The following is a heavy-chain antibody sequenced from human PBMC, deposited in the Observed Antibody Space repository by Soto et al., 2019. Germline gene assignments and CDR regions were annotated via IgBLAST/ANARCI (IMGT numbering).Heavy chain of an antibody. V-gene: IGHV4-31*03. D-gene: IGHD2-21*01. CDR2: IYYSGST. Sequence: QVQLQESGPGLVKPSQTLSLTCTVSGGSISSGGYYWSWIRQHPGKGLELIGYIYYSGSTYYNPSLNIRVTISVDTSKNQFSLKLSSVTAADTAVYYCAASCVACGGFNYYGMDVWGQGTTVTVSS. J-gene: IGHJ6*02. CDR1: GGSISSGGYY. CDR3: AASCVACGGFNYYGMDV.